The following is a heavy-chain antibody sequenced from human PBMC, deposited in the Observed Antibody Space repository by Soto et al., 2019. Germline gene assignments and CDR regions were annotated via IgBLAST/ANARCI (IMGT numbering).Heavy chain of an antibody. CDR1: GGSFSGYY. CDR2: INHSGST. D-gene: IGHD1-7*01. V-gene: IGHV4-34*01. J-gene: IGHJ6*02. Sequence: SETLSLTCAVYGGSFSGYYWSWIRQPPGKGLEWIGEINHSGSTNYNPSLKSRVTISVDTSKNQFSLKLSSVTAADTAVYYCARGGWNYEGYYYGMDVWGQGTTVTVSS. CDR3: ARGGWNYEGYYYGMDV.